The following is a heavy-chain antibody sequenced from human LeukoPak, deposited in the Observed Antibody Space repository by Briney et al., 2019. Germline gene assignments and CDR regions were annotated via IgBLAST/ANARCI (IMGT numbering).Heavy chain of an antibody. J-gene: IGHJ3*02. CDR1: GFTFSSYG. CDR2: IRYDGSNK. V-gene: IGHV3-30*02. CDR3: AKDLYDYVWGSYRYSRDAFDI. D-gene: IGHD3-16*02. Sequence: GGSLRLSCAASGFTFSSYGMHWVRQAPGKGLEWVAFIRYDGSNKYYADSVKGRFTISRDKSKNTLYLQMNSLRAEDTAVYYCAKDLYDYVWGSYRYSRDAFDIWGQGTMVTVSS.